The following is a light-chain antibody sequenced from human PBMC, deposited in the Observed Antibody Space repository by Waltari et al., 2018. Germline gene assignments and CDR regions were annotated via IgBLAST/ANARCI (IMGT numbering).Light chain of an antibody. CDR2: DNN. CDR1: SPNIGSNT. V-gene: IGLV1-44*01. Sequence: QSVLTQPPSASGTPGQRVTISCSGSSPNIGSNTVSWYQQLPGTAPKLLIYDNNQRPAGVPGRFTGSKSGTSASLAISRLQSEDDADYYCAAWDDSLNGLVFGSGTKVTVL. CDR3: AAWDDSLNGLV. J-gene: IGLJ6*01.